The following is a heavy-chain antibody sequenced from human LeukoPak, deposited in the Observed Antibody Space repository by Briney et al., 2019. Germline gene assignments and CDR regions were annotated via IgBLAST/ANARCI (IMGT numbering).Heavy chain of an antibody. CDR2: ISHDGRNK. CDR1: GFTFSNYA. CDR3: AKNRGAGSHYYYHMNV. V-gene: IGHV3-30-3*02. D-gene: IGHD1-26*01. J-gene: IGHJ6*03. Sequence: PGGSLRLSCAASGFTFSNYAMHWVRQAPGKGLEWVAFISHDGRNKYYAHSVKGRFTISRDNSKNTLYLQLNSLRVEDTAVYYCAKNRGAGSHYYYHMNVWGKGTTVTVSS.